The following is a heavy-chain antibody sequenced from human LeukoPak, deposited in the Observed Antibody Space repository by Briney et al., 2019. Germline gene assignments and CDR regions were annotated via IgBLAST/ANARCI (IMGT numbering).Heavy chain of an antibody. J-gene: IGHJ4*02. D-gene: IGHD4-17*01. V-gene: IGHV4-59*01. CDR3: ARAVSASTVYYFDY. Sequence: SETLSLTCIVSGGSISSDYWNWIRQPPGKGLEWLGYIYYSGSTNYNPSLKSRVTISVDTSKIQFSLKLSSVTAADTAVYYCARAVSASTVYYFDYWGQGTLVTVSS. CDR1: GGSISSDY. CDR2: IYYSGST.